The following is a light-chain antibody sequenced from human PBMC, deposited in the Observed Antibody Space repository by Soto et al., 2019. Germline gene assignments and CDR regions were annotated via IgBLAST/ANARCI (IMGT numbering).Light chain of an antibody. CDR3: CSYAGSTTYV. J-gene: IGLJ1*01. Sequence: QSVLTQPASVSGSPGQSITISCTVTSSDVGSYDLVSWYQHHPGKAPKLIIYEGSERPSGVSIRFSGSKSGNRASLRISGLQAEDEADYYCCSYAGSTTYVFGTGTKVTVL. CDR2: EGS. CDR1: SSDVGSYDL. V-gene: IGLV2-23*01.